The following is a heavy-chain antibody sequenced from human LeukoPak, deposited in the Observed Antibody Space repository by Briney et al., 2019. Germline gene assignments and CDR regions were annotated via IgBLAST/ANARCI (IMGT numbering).Heavy chain of an antibody. CDR2: FYSGGKT. J-gene: IGHJ4*02. CDR3: ASRDCGGGRYHFAGADPFDY. CDR1: GFTFSSYA. Sequence: QTGGSLRLSCAASGFTFSSYAMHWVRQAPGKGLEWVSVFYSGGKTYYTDSVKGRFTISRDNSKNTLYLQMNSLRAEDTAVYYCASRDCGGGRYHFAGADPFDYWGQGTLVTVSS. V-gene: IGHV3-53*01. D-gene: IGHD2-15*01.